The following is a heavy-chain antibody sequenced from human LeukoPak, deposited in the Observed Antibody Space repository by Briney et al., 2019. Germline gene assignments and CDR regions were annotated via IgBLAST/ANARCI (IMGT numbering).Heavy chain of an antibody. CDR1: GFTFSSYA. Sequence: PGGSLRLSCAASGFTFSSYAMHWVRQAPGKGLEWVAVISYDGSNKYYADSVKGRFTISRDNSKNTLYLQMNSLRAEDTAVYYCAKDRGSSSWYAEYFQHWGQGTLVTVSS. D-gene: IGHD6-13*01. J-gene: IGHJ1*01. CDR2: ISYDGSNK. V-gene: IGHV3-30-3*01. CDR3: AKDRGSSSWYAEYFQH.